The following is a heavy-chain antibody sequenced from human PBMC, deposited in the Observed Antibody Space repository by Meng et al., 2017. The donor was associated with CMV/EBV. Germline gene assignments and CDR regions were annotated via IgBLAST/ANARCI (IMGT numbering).Heavy chain of an antibody. Sequence: GESLKISCAASGFTFSSYAMHWVRQAPGKGLKWVAVISYDGSNKYYADSVKGRFTISRDNSKNTLYLQMNSLRAEDTAVYYCARDGGQLPGGFDYWGQGTLVTVSS. CDR1: GFTFSSYA. CDR2: ISYDGSNK. CDR3: ARDGGQLPGGFDY. D-gene: IGHD6-6*01. J-gene: IGHJ4*02. V-gene: IGHV3-30-3*01.